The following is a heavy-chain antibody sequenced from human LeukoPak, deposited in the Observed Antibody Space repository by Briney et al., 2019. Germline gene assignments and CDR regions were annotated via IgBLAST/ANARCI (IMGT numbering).Heavy chain of an antibody. CDR3: ARGHSGRGGIDP. J-gene: IGHJ5*02. D-gene: IGHD3-10*02. Sequence: SETLSLTCTVSGGSISSYYGNWIRQPPGKGLEWIGYIYYSGSTNYNPSLKSRVAISVDTSKNQFSLKLSSVTAADTAVYYCARGHSGRGGIDPWGQGTLVTVSS. CDR1: GGSISSYY. CDR2: IYYSGST. V-gene: IGHV4-59*01.